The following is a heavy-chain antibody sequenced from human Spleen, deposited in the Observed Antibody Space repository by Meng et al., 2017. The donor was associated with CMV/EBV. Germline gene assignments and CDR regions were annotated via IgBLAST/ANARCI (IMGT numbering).Heavy chain of an antibody. CDR1: GYTFITYY. D-gene: IGHD3-3*01. V-gene: IGHV1-46*01. J-gene: IGHJ6*02. Sequence: ASVKVSCKASGYTFITYYIHWVRQAPGQGLEWMGRINPDGGTTTYSQKFQGGVTLTSDTSTNTVYMELSRLRSDDTAVYYCAKDLSTIFGVVIRTYHYYYGMDVWGRGTTVTVSS. CDR2: INPDGGTT. CDR3: AKDLSTIFGVVIRTYHYYYGMDV.